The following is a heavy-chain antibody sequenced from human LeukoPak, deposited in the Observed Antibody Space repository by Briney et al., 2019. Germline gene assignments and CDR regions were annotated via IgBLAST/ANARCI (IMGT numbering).Heavy chain of an antibody. D-gene: IGHD3-16*01. Sequence: PGGSLRLSCAASGFTFSSYGMHWVRQAPGKGLEWVAVISYDGSNKYYADSVKGRFTISRDNSKNTLYLQMNSLRAEDTAVYYCAKDPRLGAKRSEVFFDYWGQGTLVTVSS. CDR2: ISYDGSNK. J-gene: IGHJ4*02. CDR3: AKDPRLGAKRSEVFFDY. CDR1: GFTFSSYG. V-gene: IGHV3-30*18.